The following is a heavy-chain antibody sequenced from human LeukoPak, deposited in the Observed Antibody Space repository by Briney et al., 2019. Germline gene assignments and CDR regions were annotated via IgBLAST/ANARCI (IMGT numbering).Heavy chain of an antibody. D-gene: IGHD4-17*01. CDR2: IYPGDSDT. CDR3: ARQGYGDYVGTANFDY. Sequence: GESLKISCKGSGYSFTSYWIGWVRQMPGKGLEWMGIIYPGDSDTRYSPSFQGQVTISADKSISTAYLQWSSLKASDTAMYYCARQGYGDYVGTANFDYWGQGTLVTVSS. CDR1: GYSFTSYW. J-gene: IGHJ4*02. V-gene: IGHV5-51*01.